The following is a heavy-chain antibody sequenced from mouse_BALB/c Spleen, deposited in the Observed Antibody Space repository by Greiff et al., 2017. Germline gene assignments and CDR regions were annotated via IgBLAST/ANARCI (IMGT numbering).Heavy chain of an antibody. CDR3: ARYYRYYFDY. V-gene: IGHV1-80*01. CDR1: GYAFSSSW. J-gene: IGHJ2*01. D-gene: IGHD2-14*01. Sequence: QVQLQQSGAELVRPGASVKISCKASGYAFSSSWMNWVKQRPGQGLEWIGRIYPGDGDTNYNGKFKGKATLTADKSSSTAYMQLSSLTSVDSAVYFCARYYRYYFDYWGQGTTLTVSS. CDR2: IYPGDGDT.